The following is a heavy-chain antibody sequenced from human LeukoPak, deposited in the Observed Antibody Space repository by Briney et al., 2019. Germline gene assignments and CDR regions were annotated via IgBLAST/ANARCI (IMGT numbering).Heavy chain of an antibody. V-gene: IGHV4-59*01. CDR1: GGSIGSYY. CDR3: ARAGHSYGMDV. Sequence: SETLSLTCTVSGGSIGSYYWSWIRQSPGKGLEWIGYIYYSGSTNYNPSLKSRVTISVDTSKNQFSLKLSSVTAADTAVYYCARAGHSYGMDVWGQGTTVTVSS. CDR2: IYYSGST. J-gene: IGHJ6*02.